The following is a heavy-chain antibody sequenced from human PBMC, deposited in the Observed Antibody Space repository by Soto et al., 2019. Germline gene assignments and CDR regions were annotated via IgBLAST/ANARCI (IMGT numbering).Heavy chain of an antibody. Sequence: SETLSLTCTVSGGSISSYYWSWIRQPPGKGLEWIGYIYYSGSTNYNPSLKSRVTISVDTSKNQFSLKLSSVTAANTAVYYCAREDLSGSYYDYWGQGTLVTVS. CDR1: GGSISSYY. V-gene: IGHV4-59*01. CDR3: AREDLSGSYYDY. CDR2: IYYSGST. J-gene: IGHJ4*02. D-gene: IGHD1-26*01.